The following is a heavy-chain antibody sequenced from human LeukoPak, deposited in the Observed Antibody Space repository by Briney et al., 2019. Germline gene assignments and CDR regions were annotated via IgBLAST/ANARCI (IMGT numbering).Heavy chain of an antibody. CDR1: GFTFSSYA. CDR2: ISGSGGST. J-gene: IGHJ2*01. CDR3: AKPLYYDSSGRSFFWYFDL. Sequence: GRSLRLSCAASGFTFSSYAMSWVPQAPGKGLEWVSAISGSGGSTYYADSVKGRFTISRDNSMNTLYLQMNSLRAEDTAAYYGAKPLYYDSSGRSFFWYFDLWGRGTLVTVSS. V-gene: IGHV3-23*01. D-gene: IGHD3-22*01.